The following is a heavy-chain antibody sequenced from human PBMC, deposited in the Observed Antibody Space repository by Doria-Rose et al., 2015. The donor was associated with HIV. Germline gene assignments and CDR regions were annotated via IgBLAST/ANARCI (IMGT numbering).Heavy chain of an antibody. CDR2: INPSGST. J-gene: IGHJ5*02. CDR3: ARSFTMVQGVTNWFDP. Sequence: WTWIRQPTGKGLERIWEINPSGSTNYNPSLTSRVTISVDTSKNQFSLKLSSVTAADMAVHYCARSFTMVQGVTNWFDPWGQGTLVTVSS. D-gene: IGHD3-10*01. V-gene: IGHV4-34*01.